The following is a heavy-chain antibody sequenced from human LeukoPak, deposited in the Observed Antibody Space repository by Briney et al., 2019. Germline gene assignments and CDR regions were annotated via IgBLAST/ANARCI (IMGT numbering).Heavy chain of an antibody. CDR3: ARVGDPYYYYYMDV. V-gene: IGHV1-2*02. Sequence: ASVKVSCKASGYTFTCYYMHWVRQAPGQGREWMGGINPNSGGTNYAQKFQGRVTMTRDTSISTAYMELSRLRSDDTAVYYCARVGDPYYYYYMDVWGKGTTVTISS. J-gene: IGHJ6*03. D-gene: IGHD5-24*01. CDR1: GYTFTCYY. CDR2: INPNSGGT.